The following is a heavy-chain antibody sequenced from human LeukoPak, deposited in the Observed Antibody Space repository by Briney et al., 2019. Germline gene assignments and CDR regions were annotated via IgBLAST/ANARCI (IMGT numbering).Heavy chain of an antibody. CDR3: AKDRISGWNVFDY. D-gene: IGHD6-19*01. CDR2: ISYDGSNK. CDR1: GFTFSSYG. J-gene: IGHJ4*02. V-gene: IGHV3-30*18. Sequence: GRSLRLSCAASGFTFSSYGMHWVRQAPGKGLEWVAVISYDGSNKYYADSVKGRFTNSRDNSKNTLYLQMNSLRAEDTAVYYCAKDRISGWNVFDYWGQGTLVTVSS.